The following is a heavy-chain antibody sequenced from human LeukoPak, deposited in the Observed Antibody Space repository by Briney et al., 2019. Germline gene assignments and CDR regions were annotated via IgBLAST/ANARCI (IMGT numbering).Heavy chain of an antibody. CDR1: GFTFRSYG. J-gene: IGHJ4*02. Sequence: GGSLRLSCAASGFTFRSYGMHWVRQAPGKGLEWVAFIRYDGSKKYYADSVKGRFTISRDNSKNTLYLQMNSLRAEDTAVYYCASARRDGYNYFDYWGQGTLVTVSS. D-gene: IGHD5-24*01. CDR2: IRYDGSKK. CDR3: ASARRDGYNYFDY. V-gene: IGHV3-30*02.